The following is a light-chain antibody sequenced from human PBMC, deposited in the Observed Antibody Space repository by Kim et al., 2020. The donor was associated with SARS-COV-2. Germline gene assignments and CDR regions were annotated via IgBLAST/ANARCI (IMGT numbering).Light chain of an antibody. CDR2: DAS. CDR3: QQRSNWPPMYT. Sequence: EIVLTQSPATLSLSPGERATLSCWASQSVSSYLAWYQQKPGQAPRLLIYDASNRATGIPARFSGSGSGTDFTLTISSLEPEDFAVYYCQQRSNWPPMYTFGQVTKLEI. J-gene: IGKJ2*01. V-gene: IGKV3-11*01. CDR1: QSVSSY.